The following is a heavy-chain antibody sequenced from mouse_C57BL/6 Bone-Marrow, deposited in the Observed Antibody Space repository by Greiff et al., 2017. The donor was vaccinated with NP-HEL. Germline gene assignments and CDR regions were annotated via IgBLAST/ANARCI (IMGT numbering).Heavy chain of an antibody. CDR1: GFSLTSYA. Sequence: QVQLQQSGPGLVAPSQSLSITCTVSGFSLTSYAISWVRQPPGKGLEWLGVIWTGGGTNFNSALKSRLSISKDNSKSQVFLKMNSLQTDDTARYYCARGGDYGSSYSYWYFDVWGTGTTVTVSS. J-gene: IGHJ1*03. D-gene: IGHD1-1*01. V-gene: IGHV2-9-1*01. CDR2: IWTGGGT. CDR3: ARGGDYGSSYSYWYFDV.